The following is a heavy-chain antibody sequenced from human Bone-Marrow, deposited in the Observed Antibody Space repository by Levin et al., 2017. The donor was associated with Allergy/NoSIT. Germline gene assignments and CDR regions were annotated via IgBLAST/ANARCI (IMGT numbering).Heavy chain of an antibody. V-gene: IGHV3-43*01. D-gene: IGHD5-18*01. CDR1: GFDFEEYN. CDR3: VKDGDTVMVTLYYFDY. Sequence: GESLKISCIASGFDFEEYNMHWVRQVPGKGLEWVSLISWDSSDKYYADSVKGRFTISRDNNRNSLYLQMNSLRNEDTALYYCVKDGDTVMVTLYYFDYWGQGTLVSVSS. CDR2: ISWDSSDK. J-gene: IGHJ4*02.